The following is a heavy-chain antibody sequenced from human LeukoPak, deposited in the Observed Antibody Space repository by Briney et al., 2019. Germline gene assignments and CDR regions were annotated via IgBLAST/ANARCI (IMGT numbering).Heavy chain of an antibody. D-gene: IGHD3-16*01. CDR2: QKEDGNEE. V-gene: IGHV3-7*05. CDR3: ATGGAVGGYFQH. CDR1: GFTFSRST. J-gene: IGHJ1*01. Sequence: GGSLRLSCAFSGFTFSRSTMTWVRRAPGKGLEWVASQKEDGNEEHYVDSVKGRFTISRDNAKNSLYLQMNSLRAEDTAVYYCATGGAVGGYFQHWGQGTLVTVSS.